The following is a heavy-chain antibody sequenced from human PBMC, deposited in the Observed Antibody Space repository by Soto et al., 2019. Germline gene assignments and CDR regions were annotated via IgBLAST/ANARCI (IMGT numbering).Heavy chain of an antibody. CDR2: ISSNGGST. CDR1: GFTFSSYA. CDR3: ARAGGQQLATDY. D-gene: IGHD6-13*01. V-gene: IGHV3-64*01. Sequence: EVQLVESGGGLVQPGGSLRLSCAASGFTFSSYAMHWVRQAPGKGLEYVSAISSNGGSTYYANSVKGRFTISRDNSKNTLYLQMGSLRAEDMAVYYCARAGGQQLATDYWGQGTLVTVSS. J-gene: IGHJ4*02.